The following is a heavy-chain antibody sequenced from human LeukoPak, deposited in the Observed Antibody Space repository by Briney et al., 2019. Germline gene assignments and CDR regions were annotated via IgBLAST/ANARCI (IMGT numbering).Heavy chain of an antibody. Sequence: ASVKVSCKASGYTFTTYYLHWVRQAPGQGLEWMGIINPSGGSTTYAQKFQGRVTMTRDTSTSAVYMELTNLGSEDTAVYYCARSKWELLRYFDYWGQGTLVTVSS. J-gene: IGHJ4*02. CDR1: GYTFTTYY. D-gene: IGHD1-26*01. CDR3: ARSKWELLRYFDY. CDR2: INPSGGST. V-gene: IGHV1-46*01.